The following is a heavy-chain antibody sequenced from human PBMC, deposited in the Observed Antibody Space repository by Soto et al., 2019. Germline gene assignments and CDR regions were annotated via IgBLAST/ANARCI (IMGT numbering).Heavy chain of an antibody. CDR2: IIPIFGTA. V-gene: IGHV1-69*13. D-gene: IGHD3-22*01. CDR3: ARSRSSGYYFRYYYYYGMDV. Sequence: AASVKVSCKASGGTFSSYAISWVRQAPGQGLEWMGGIIPIFGTANYAQKFQGRVTITADESTSTAYMELSSLRSEDTAVYYCARSRSSGYYFRYYYYYGMDVWGQGTTVTVSS. J-gene: IGHJ6*02. CDR1: GGTFSSYA.